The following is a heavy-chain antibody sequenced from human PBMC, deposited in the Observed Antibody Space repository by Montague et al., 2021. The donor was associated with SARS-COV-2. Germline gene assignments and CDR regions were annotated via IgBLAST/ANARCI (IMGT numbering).Heavy chain of an antibody. J-gene: IGHJ6*02. V-gene: IGHV4-39*07. CDR3: ARDTRIAMLVVVTRYGLDV. CDR1: GGSISSSSYY. D-gene: IGHD3-22*01. Sequence: SETLSLTCTVSGGSISSSSYYWGWTRQPPGKGLEWIGSIYYTGRTYYNPSLKSRVTISVDTSKNQFSLKLSSVTAADTAVYYCARDTRIAMLVVVTRYGLDVWGQETTVTVAS. CDR2: IYYTGRT.